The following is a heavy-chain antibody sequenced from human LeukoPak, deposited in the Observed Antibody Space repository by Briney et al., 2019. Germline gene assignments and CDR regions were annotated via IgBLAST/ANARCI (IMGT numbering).Heavy chain of an antibody. CDR3: ATDELSTLNAFDI. D-gene: IGHD5/OR15-5a*01. V-gene: IGHV1-2*02. CDR2: INPNSGGT. Sequence: ASVKVSCKASGYTFTGYYMHWVRQAPGQGLEWMGWINPNSGGTNYAQKFQGRVTTTRDTSISTAYMELSRLRSDDTAVYYCATDELSTLNAFDIWGQGTMVTVSS. J-gene: IGHJ3*02. CDR1: GYTFTGYY.